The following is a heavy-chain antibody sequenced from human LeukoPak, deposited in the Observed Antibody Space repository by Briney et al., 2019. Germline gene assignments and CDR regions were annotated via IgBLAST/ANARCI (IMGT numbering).Heavy chain of an antibody. J-gene: IGHJ4*02. CDR2: ISSSSSTI. Sequence: GGSLRLSCAASGFTFSSYSMNWVRQAPGKGLEWVSYISSSSSTIYYADSVKGRFTISRDNAKNSLYLQMNSLGDEDTAVYYCARTTGTRDYWGQGTLSPSPQ. CDR3: ARTTGTRDY. V-gene: IGHV3-48*02. D-gene: IGHD1-1*01. CDR1: GFTFSSYS.